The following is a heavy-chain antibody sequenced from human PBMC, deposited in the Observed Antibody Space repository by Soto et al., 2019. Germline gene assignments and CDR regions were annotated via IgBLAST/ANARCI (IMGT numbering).Heavy chain of an antibody. CDR1: GFTFRDYY. CDR3: ARDRPATLLAFDI. Sequence: GGSLRLSCAASGFTFRDYYMSWIRQAPGKGLEWVSYISSSGSTIYYADSVKGRFTISRDNAKNSLYLQMNSLRAEDTAVYYCARDRPATLLAFDIWGQGTMVTVSS. CDR2: ISSSGSTI. J-gene: IGHJ3*02. D-gene: IGHD2-15*01. V-gene: IGHV3-11*01.